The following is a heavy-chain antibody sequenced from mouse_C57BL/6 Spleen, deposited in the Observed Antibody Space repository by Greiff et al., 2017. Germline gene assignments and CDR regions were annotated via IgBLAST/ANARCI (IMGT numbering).Heavy chain of an antibody. V-gene: IGHV1-15*01. Sequence: QVLVMQSGAELVRPGASVTLSCKASGYTFTDYEMHWVKQTPVHGLAWIGAIDPETGGTAYNQKFKGQAILTADESSSTAYMELRSLTSEDSAVYYCTRRPSTAQAIDCAMDYWGQGTSVTVSS. D-gene: IGHD3-2*02. CDR2: IDPETGGT. CDR1: GYTFTDYE. J-gene: IGHJ4*01. CDR3: TRRPSTAQAIDCAMDY.